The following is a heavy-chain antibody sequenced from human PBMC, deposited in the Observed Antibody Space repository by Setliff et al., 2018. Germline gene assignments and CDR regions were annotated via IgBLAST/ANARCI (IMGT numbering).Heavy chain of an antibody. CDR1: GGFINNGDYN. CDR3: ARDRRDYIGAGSSEIDYYYYYYMDV. Sequence: KPSETLSLTCTVSGGFINNGDYNWSWIRQPPGKGLEWIGSISPGRSINYNPSLRSRVTISGDTSKNQISLNLSSGTAADTAVYYCARDRRDYIGAGSSEIDYYYYYYMDVWGKGTTVTVSS. V-gene: IGHV4-61*02. J-gene: IGHJ6*03. CDR2: ISPGRSI. D-gene: IGHD3-10*01.